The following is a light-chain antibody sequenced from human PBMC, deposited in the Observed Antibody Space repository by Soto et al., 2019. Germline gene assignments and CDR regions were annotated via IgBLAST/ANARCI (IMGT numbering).Light chain of an antibody. J-gene: IGKJ1*01. CDR3: QQYGSSPWT. Sequence: EIVMPQSPATLSVSPGERVTLSCRASQSVSSNLAWYQQKPGQAPRLLIYGASSRATGIPDRFSGSGSGTDFTLTISRLEPEDFAVYYCQQYGSSPWTFGQGTKVDIK. CDR1: QSVSSN. V-gene: IGKV3-20*01. CDR2: GAS.